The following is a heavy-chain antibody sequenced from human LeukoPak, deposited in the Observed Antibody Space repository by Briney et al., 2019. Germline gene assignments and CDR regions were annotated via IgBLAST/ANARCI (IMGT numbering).Heavy chain of an antibody. CDR1: GFTFSSYS. CDR3: ARDFSGSYLIDY. Sequence: GSLRLSCSASGFTFSSYSMKWVRQAPGEGLGWVSSISSSSSYIYYADSVKGRFTISRDNAKNSLYLQMNSLRAEDTAVYYCARDFSGSYLIDYWGQGTLVTVSS. CDR2: ISSSSSYI. D-gene: IGHD1-26*01. V-gene: IGHV3-21*01. J-gene: IGHJ4*02.